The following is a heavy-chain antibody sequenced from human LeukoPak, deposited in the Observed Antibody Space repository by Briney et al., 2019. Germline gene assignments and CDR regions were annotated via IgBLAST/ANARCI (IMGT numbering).Heavy chain of an antibody. J-gene: IGHJ6*02. CDR2: ISGSGGST. V-gene: IGHV3-23*01. Sequence: PGGSLRLSCAASGFTFSSYAMSWVRQAPGKGLEWVSAISGSGGSTYYADSVKGRFTISRDNSKNTLYLQMNSLRAEDTAVYYCAKVPYYYDSSGPEAPHYYYYGMDVWGQGITVTVSS. D-gene: IGHD3-22*01. CDR3: AKVPYYYDSSGPEAPHYYYYGMDV. CDR1: GFTFSSYA.